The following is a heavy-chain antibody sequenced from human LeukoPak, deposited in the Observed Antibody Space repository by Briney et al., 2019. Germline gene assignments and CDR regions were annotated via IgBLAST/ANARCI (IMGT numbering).Heavy chain of an antibody. CDR2: IIPILGIA. Sequence: SVKVSCKASGGTFSSYAISWVRQAPGQGLEWMGRIIPILGIANYAQKFQGRVTITADKSTSTAYMELSRLRSDDTAVYYCARGEGGYCSSTSCYAEYFQHWGQGTLVTVSS. V-gene: IGHV1-69*04. CDR1: GGTFSSYA. CDR3: ARGEGGYCSSTSCYAEYFQH. D-gene: IGHD2-2*01. J-gene: IGHJ1*01.